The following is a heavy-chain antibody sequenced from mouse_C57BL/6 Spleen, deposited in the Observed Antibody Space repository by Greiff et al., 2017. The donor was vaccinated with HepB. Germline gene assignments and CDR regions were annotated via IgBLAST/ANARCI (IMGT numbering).Heavy chain of an antibody. J-gene: IGHJ2*01. CDR1: GYTFTDYY. D-gene: IGHD2-10*02. V-gene: IGHV1-26*01. CDR2: INPNNGGT. CDR3: ARGVWFSDY. Sequence: VHVKQSGPELVKPGASVKISCKASGYTFTDYYMNWVKQSHGKSLEWIGDINPNNGGTSYNQKFKGKATLTVDKSSSTAYMELRSLTSEDSAVYYCARGVWFSDYWGQGTTLTVSS.